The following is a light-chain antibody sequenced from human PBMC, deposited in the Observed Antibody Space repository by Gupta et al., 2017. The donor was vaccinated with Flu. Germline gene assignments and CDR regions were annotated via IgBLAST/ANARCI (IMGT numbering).Light chain of an antibody. Sequence: DIQMTQSPSTLSASVGDRVTITCRASQNINSWLAWYQQKPGKAPKFLIRKASSLESGVSSRFSGSGSGTEFTLTISRLQPDDFATYYCQQYKSYPSTLGQGTKL. CDR2: KAS. J-gene: IGKJ2*01. V-gene: IGKV1-5*01. CDR1: QNINSW. CDR3: QQYKSYPST.